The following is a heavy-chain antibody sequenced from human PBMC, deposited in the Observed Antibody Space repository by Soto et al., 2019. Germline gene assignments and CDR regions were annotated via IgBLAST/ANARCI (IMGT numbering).Heavy chain of an antibody. CDR1: GYAFPHYV. CDR2: STHTGNT. J-gene: IGHJ4*02. D-gene: IGHD1-26*01. Sequence: QVRLVQSGPEVKKPGASVKVSCKTSGYAFPHYVINWVCQAPGHGLEWMGFSTHTGNTNYAQNFQGRVVLTTDTSTSTAYMEVTSLRSDDTAVYYCARSGEHPLDYWGQGTPVTVSS. CDR3: ARSGEHPLDY. V-gene: IGHV1-18*01.